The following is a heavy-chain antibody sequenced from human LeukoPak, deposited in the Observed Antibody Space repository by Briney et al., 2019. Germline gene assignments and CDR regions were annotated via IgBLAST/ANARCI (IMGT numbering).Heavy chain of an antibody. Sequence: ASVKVSCKASGGTFSSYAISWVRQAPGQGLEWMGGTIPIFGTANYAQKFQGRVTITADESTSTAYMELSSLRSEDTAVYYCAREQDIVAGGFIGFDYWGQGTLVTVSS. CDR2: TIPIFGTA. CDR3: AREQDIVAGGFIGFDY. D-gene: IGHD5-12*01. V-gene: IGHV1-69*13. J-gene: IGHJ4*02. CDR1: GGTFSSYA.